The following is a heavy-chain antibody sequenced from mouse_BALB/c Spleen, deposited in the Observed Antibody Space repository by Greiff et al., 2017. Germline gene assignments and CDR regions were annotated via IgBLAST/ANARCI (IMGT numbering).Heavy chain of an antibody. J-gene: IGHJ2*01. V-gene: IGHV5-9-3*01. CDR3: ARGDDGYYNSFFDY. D-gene: IGHD2-3*01. CDR2: ISSGGSYT. Sequence: EVKVVESGGGLVKPGGSLKLSCAASGFTFSSYAMSWVRQTPEKRLEWVATISSGGSYTYYPDSVKGRFTISRDNAKNTLYLQMSSLRSEDTAMYYCARGDDGYYNSFFDYWGQGTTLTVSS. CDR1: GFTFSSYA.